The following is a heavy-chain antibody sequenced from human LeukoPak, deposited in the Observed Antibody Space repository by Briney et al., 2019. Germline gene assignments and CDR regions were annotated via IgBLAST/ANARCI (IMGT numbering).Heavy chain of an antibody. CDR3: AAAPILRGEGGEHYKYGMDV. D-gene: IGHD2-2*02. CDR1: VGTINSGNW. Sequence: SETLSLTCGVSVGTINSGNWWTWVLPSPGNELEWIVELHHNGTRNYNPSLKSRVTISADTFKNHFSLIVTSLTAADTAVYYCAAAPILRGEGGEHYKYGMDVWGQGTTVIVSS. CDR2: LHHNGTR. V-gene: IGHV4/OR15-8*01. J-gene: IGHJ6*02.